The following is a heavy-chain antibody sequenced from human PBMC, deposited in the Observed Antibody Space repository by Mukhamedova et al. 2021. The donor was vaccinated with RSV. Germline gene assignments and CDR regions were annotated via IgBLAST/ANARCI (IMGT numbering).Heavy chain of an antibody. V-gene: IGHV4-39*07. D-gene: IGHD2-15*01. J-gene: IGHJ6*02. CDR3: ARERVAATLAYYYYGMDV. CDR2: IYYSGST. Sequence: IGSIYYSGSTYYNPSLKSRVTISVDTSKNQFSLKLSSLTAADTAVYYCARERVAATLAYYYYGMDVWGQGTTATVSS.